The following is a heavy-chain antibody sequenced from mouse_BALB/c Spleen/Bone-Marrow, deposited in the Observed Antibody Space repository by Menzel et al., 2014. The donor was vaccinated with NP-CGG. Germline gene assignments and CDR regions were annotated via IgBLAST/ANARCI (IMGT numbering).Heavy chain of an antibody. J-gene: IGHJ4*01. CDR2: IYPGDGDT. CDR3: ASPYGNYDAMDY. Sequence: QVQLQQSGAELARPGASVTLSCKASGYTFTSYWMQWVKQRPGQGLEWIGAIYPGDGDTRYTQKFRGKATLTADKSSNTAYMQLSSLTSEDSAVYFCASPYGNYDAMDYWGQGTSVTVSS. CDR1: GYTFTSYW. V-gene: IGHV1-87*01. D-gene: IGHD2-1*01.